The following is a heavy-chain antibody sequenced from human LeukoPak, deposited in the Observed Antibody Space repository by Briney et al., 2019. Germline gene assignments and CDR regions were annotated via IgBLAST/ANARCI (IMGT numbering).Heavy chain of an antibody. D-gene: IGHD3-3*02. CDR1: GGSISSSSYY. V-gene: IGHV4-39*07. Sequence: SETLSLTCTVSGGSISSSSYYWGWIRQPPGKGLEWIGSIYYNGNTYYNPSLKSRVTISVDTSKNQFSLRLSSVTAADTAVYYCARDYHLAVGRLVQFDNWGQGTLVTVSS. J-gene: IGHJ4*02. CDR3: ARDYHLAVGRLVQFDN. CDR2: IYYNGNT.